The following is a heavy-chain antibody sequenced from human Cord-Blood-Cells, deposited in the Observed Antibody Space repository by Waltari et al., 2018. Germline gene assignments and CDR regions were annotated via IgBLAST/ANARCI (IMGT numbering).Heavy chain of an antibody. J-gene: IGHJ3*02. V-gene: IGHV1-69*12. CDR1: GGTFSGSA. CDR2: IIPIFGTA. D-gene: IGHD3-10*01. Sequence: QVQLVQSGAEVKKPGSSVKVSCKASGGTFSGSAISWVRQATGQGLEWMGGIIPIFGTANYAQKFQGRVTITADESTSTAYMELSSLRSEDTAVYYCASFYGSGSYYAFDIWGQGTMVTVSS. CDR3: ASFYGSGSYYAFDI.